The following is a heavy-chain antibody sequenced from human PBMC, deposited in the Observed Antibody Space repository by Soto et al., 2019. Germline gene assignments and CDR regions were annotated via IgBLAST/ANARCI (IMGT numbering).Heavy chain of an antibody. CDR1: GFTFSSYG. CDR3: AKDGNLLNNNYYYYGMDV. CDR2: ISYDGSNK. D-gene: IGHD4-4*01. J-gene: IGHJ6*02. V-gene: IGHV3-30*18. Sequence: GGSLRLSCAASGFTFSSYGMHWVRQAPGKGLEWVAAISYDGSNKYYADSVKGRFTISRDNSKNTLYLQMNSLRAEDTAVYYCAKDGNLLNNNYYYYGMDVWGQGTTVTVSS.